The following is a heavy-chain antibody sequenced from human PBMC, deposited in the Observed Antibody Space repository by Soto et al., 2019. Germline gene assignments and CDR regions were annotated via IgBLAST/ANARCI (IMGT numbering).Heavy chain of an antibody. CDR3: ARSPGSWPYFDY. CDR2: IYWDDDK. D-gene: IGHD6-13*01. Sequence: QITLKESGPTLVKPTQTLTLTCTFSGFSLSTSGVGVGWIRQPPGKALEWLALIYWDDDKRYSPSLKSRLTITKDISKNQVVLTMTNMDPVDTATYYCARSPGSWPYFDYWGQGTLVTVSS. V-gene: IGHV2-5*02. J-gene: IGHJ4*02. CDR1: GFSLSTSGVG.